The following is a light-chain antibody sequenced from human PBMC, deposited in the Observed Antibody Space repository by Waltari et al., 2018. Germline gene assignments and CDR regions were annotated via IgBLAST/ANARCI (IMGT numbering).Light chain of an antibody. J-gene: IGLJ2*01. CDR3: QAWDSYSVI. CDR1: KLGAKY. Sequence: SYELTQPPSVSVSPGQTATITSSGVKLGAKYTCWDRKPQGQSPVLVLYQDTKRPPGIPERFSGSNSGNTATLTITGTQTMDEADYYCQAWDSYSVIFGAGTRLTVL. CDR2: QDT. V-gene: IGLV3-1*01.